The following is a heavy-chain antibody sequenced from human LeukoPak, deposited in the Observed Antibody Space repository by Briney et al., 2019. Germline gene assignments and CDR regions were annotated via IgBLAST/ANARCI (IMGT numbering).Heavy chain of an antibody. CDR2: ISSSSKYI. V-gene: IGHV3-21*06. D-gene: IGHD3-22*01. Sequence: GGSLRLSCAASGFNFSDYNMNWVRQAPGKGLEWVSVISSSSKYIYYADSVKGRFTISRDNAKNSLYLQMNSLRDEDTAVYYCARASGYPNYYFDSWGQGNLVTVSS. CDR3: ARASGYPNYYFDS. J-gene: IGHJ4*02. CDR1: GFNFSDYN.